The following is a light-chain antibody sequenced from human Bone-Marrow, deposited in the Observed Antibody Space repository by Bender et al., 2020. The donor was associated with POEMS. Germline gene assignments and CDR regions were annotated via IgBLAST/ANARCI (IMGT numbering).Light chain of an antibody. J-gene: IGLJ3*02. V-gene: IGLV1-44*01. CDR1: SSNIGGNH. Sequence: QSVLTQPPSASGTPGQRVSISCSGSSSNIGGNHVYWYQQLPGTAPKLLIYRNNQRPSGVPDRFSGSRSGTSASLAISGLQSEDEADYYCAVWDDSLNGWVFGGGTKLTVL. CDR3: AVWDDSLNGWV. CDR2: RNN.